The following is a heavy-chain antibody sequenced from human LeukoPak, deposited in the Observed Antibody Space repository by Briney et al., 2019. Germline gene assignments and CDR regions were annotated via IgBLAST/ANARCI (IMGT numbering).Heavy chain of an antibody. CDR2: INPSGGST. CDR3: ATGSRVFAFDI. J-gene: IGHJ3*02. D-gene: IGHD6-25*01. CDR1: GHTFTSYY. Sequence: GASVKVSCKASGHTFTSYYLHWVRQASGQGLEWMGIINPSGGSTNYAQKFQGRVTMTRDTSTSTVYMELSSLRSDDTAVYYCATGSRVFAFDIWGQGTMVTVSS. V-gene: IGHV1-46*01.